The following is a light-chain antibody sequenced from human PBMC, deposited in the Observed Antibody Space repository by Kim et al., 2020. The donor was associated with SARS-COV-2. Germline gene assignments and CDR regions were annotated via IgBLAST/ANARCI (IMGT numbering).Light chain of an antibody. CDR1: NIATKR. J-gene: IGLJ2*01. CDR2: CDA. Sequence: GETDKITWGGNNIATKRMYWHQQKPGQAPVMVFYCDADRATGIPERVSGSGSVNTASLTNSRVEAGDEADYYCQVWDGSSDHVVFGGGTQLTVL. V-gene: IGLV3-21*04. CDR3: QVWDGSSDHVV.